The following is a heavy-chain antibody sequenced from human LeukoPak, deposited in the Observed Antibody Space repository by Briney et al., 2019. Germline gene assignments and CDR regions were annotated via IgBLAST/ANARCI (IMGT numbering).Heavy chain of an antibody. J-gene: IGHJ4*02. Sequence: ASVKVSCKTSGYTFTDYYIHWVRQAPGQGLEWIGIIYPSVDTTDSSQKFKGGVTVTRDTSTSTVYMELRTLRSEDTAIYYCIKEYEGGYFDYWDQGTLVNVSS. V-gene: IGHV1-46*01. CDR1: GYTFTDYY. CDR2: IYPSVDTT. D-gene: IGHD6-6*01. CDR3: IKEYEGGYFDY.